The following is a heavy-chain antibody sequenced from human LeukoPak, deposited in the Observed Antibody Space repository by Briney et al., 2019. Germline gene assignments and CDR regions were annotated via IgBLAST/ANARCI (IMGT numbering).Heavy chain of an antibody. CDR2: ISHSGSV. V-gene: IGHV4-59*02. CDR3: ARGDSSSGYYYYGMDV. D-gene: IGHD6-6*01. CDR1: GGSVSNYY. Sequence: SETLSPTCTVSGGSVSNYYWSWIRQSPGKGLEWIGYISHSGSVNYNPSLKSRVTMSVDTSKNQFSLKLSSVTAADTAVYYCARGDSSSGYYYYGMDVWGQGTTVTVSS. J-gene: IGHJ6*02.